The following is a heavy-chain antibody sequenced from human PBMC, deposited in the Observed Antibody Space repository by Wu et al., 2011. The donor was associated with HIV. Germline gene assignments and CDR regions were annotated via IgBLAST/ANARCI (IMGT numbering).Heavy chain of an antibody. D-gene: IGHD4-17*01. Sequence: WFGWVRQXPGKGLEWMGIIHLGDSDTRYSSSFQGQVTISADKSISTAYLQWSSLKASDTAMYYCARHLPNYGDYGRWFDSVGQGTLVTVSS. CDR1: W. CDR2: IHLGDSDT. J-gene: IGHJ5*01. V-gene: IGHV5-51*01. CDR3: ARHLPNYGDYGRWFDS.